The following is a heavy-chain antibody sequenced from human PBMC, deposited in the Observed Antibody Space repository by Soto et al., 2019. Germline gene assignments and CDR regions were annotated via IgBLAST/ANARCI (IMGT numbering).Heavy chain of an antibody. CDR2: IYHSGST. V-gene: IGHV4-30-2*01. Sequence: KPSETLSLTCAVSGGSISSGGYSWSWIRQPPGKGLEWIGYIYHSGSTYYNPSLKSRVTMSVDRSKNQLSLKLSSVTAANTAVYYCARNVEMSKNLDYWGQGTLVTVSS. J-gene: IGHJ4*02. CDR1: GGSISSGGYS. CDR3: ARNVEMSKNLDY.